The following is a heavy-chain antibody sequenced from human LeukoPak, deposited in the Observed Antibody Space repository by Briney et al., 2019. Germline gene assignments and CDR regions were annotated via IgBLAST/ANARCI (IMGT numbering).Heavy chain of an antibody. V-gene: IGHV4-39*01. CDR3: AKSNGYGLIDY. CDR2: IYSSGNT. D-gene: IGHD5-12*01. Sequence: SETLSLTCAVSGASISSSNYYWGWVRQSPGKGLEWIGNIYSSGNTYYNAPLKSRVTMYIDTSKNQFSLKLSSVTAADTAMYYCAKSNGYGLIDYWGQGTLVTVSS. J-gene: IGHJ4*02. CDR1: GASISSSNYY.